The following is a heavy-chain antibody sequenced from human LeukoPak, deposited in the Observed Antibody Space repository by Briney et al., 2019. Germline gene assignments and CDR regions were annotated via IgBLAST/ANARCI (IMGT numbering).Heavy chain of an antibody. D-gene: IGHD6-13*01. CDR1: GYTFTSYD. J-gene: IGHJ5*02. Sequence: GASVKVSCKASGYTFTSYDINWVRQATGQGLEWMGWMNPNSGNTGYAQKFQGRVTITRNTSISTAYMELSSLRSEDTAVYYCARVGAGQGSSWYDPRNDPYNWFDPWGQGTLVTVSS. CDR2: MNPNSGNT. CDR3: ARVGAGQGSSWYDPRNDPYNWFDP. V-gene: IGHV1-8*03.